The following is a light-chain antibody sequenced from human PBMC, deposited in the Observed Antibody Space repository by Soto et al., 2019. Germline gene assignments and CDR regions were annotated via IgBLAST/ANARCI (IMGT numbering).Light chain of an antibody. CDR1: SSDVGAYNY. J-gene: IGLJ2*01. V-gene: IGLV2-8*01. CDR3: SSFGGVDTFHVI. CDR2: DVS. Sequence: QSVLTQPPSASGSPGQSVTISCTGTSSDVGAYNYVSWYQQYTGKAPTLMIYDVSKRPSGVPDRFSGSKSGNTASLSVSGLRADDEAVYYCSSFGGVDTFHVIFGGGTKVTVL.